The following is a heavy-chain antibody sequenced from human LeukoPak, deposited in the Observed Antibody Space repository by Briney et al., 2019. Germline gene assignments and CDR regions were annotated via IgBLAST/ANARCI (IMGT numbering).Heavy chain of an antibody. CDR3: ARGTSGGYEGDY. CDR2: IWYDGSNK. Sequence: GGSLRLSCAASGFTFSSYGMHWVRQAPGKGLEWVAVIWYDGSNKYYADSVKSRFTISRDNSKNTLYLQMNSLRAEDTAVYYCARGTSGGYEGDYWGQGTLVTVSS. D-gene: IGHD1-1*01. CDR1: GFTFSSYG. V-gene: IGHV3-33*01. J-gene: IGHJ4*02.